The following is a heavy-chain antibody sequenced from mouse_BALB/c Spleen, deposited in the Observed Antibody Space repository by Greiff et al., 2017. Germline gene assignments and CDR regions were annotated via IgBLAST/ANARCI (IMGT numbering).Heavy chain of an antibody. CDR1: GYTFTDYN. CDR2: IYPYNGGT. V-gene: IGHV1S29*02. J-gene: IGHJ2*01. D-gene: IGHD4-1*01. Sequence: VQLQQSGPELVKPGASVKISCKASGYTFTDYNMHWVKQSHGKSLEWIGYIYPYNGGTGYNQKFKSKATLTVDNSSSTAYMELRSLTSEDSAVYYCARGELGYFDYWGQGTTLTVSS. CDR3: ARGELGYFDY.